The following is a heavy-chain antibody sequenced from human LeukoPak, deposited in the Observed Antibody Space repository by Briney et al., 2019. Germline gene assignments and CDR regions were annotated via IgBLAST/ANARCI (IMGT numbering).Heavy chain of an antibody. Sequence: ASVKVSCKASGYTFTCYYIHWVRQAPGQGHEWMGWINTNSGGTNYPQKFQGRVTVTRDTSISTAYMELRGLRSDDTALYYCAREQRSGVFQLLKYWRQGTLVTVSS. CDR3: AREQRSGVFQLLKY. J-gene: IGHJ4*02. CDR1: GYTFTCYY. D-gene: IGHD1-26*01. V-gene: IGHV1-2*02. CDR2: INTNSGGT.